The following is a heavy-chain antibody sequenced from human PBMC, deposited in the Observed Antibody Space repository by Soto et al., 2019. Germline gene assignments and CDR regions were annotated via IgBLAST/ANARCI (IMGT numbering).Heavy chain of an antibody. CDR2: INPNNGGT. CDR1: GYTFTGYY. V-gene: IGHV1-2*02. D-gene: IGHD6-13*01. CDR3: ARDRAGLADY. J-gene: IGHJ4*02. Sequence: ASVKVSCKASGYTFTGYYMHWVRQAPGQGLEWMGLINPNNGGTNYAQKFQGGVTMTRDTSFSTAYMERSRLRSADLAVYYCARDRAGLADYWGQGTLVTVSS.